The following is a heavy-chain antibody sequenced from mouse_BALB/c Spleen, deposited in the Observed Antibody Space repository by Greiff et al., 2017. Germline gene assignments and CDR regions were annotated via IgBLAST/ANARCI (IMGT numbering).Heavy chain of an antibody. CDR1: GFTFSSFG. Sequence: EVQLVESGGGLVKPGGSLKLSCAASGFTFSSFGMHWVRQAPEKGLEWVAYISSGSSTIYYADTVKGRFTISRDNPKNTLFLQMTSLRSEDTAMYYCARDYRYGYWYFDVWGAGTTVTVSS. J-gene: IGHJ1*01. D-gene: IGHD2-14*01. CDR3: ARDYRYGYWYFDV. V-gene: IGHV5-17*02. CDR2: ISSGSSTI.